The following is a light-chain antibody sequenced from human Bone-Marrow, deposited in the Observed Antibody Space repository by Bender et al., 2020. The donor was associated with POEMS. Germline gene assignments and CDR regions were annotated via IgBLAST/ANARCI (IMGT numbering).Light chain of an antibody. V-gene: IGLV3-10*01. Sequence: SYELTQPPSVSVSPGQTARITCSGDALPKKYVYWYQLKSGQAPVLVIYDDTKRPSGIPERFSGSSSGNTATLTISGTQAMDEADYYCQAWDSSFVVFGGGTKLTVL. J-gene: IGLJ2*01. CDR3: QAWDSSFVV. CDR2: DDT. CDR1: ALPKKY.